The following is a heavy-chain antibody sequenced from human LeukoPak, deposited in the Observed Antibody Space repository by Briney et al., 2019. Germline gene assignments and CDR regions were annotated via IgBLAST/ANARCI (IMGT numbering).Heavy chain of an antibody. D-gene: IGHD3-22*01. CDR2: IYYSGST. CDR3: ARCAWDYYDSSGYSYYFDY. V-gene: IGHV4-38-2*01. CDR1: GFTFSDHS. Sequence: PGGSLRLSCAVSGFTFSDHSMNWVRQAPGKGPEWIGSIYYSGSTYYNPSLKSRVTISVDTSKNQFSLKLSSVTAADTAVYYCARCAWDYYDSSGYSYYFDYWGQGTLVTVSS. J-gene: IGHJ4*02.